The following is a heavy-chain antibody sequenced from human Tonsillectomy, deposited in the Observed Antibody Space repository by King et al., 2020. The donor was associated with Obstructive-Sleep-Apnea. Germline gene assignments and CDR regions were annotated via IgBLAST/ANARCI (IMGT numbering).Heavy chain of an antibody. CDR2: IYLGDSDT. CDR1: GYICTSYW. J-gene: IGHJ3*02. Sequence: VQLVVSGAEVKKPGESLKISCKGSGYICTSYWIGGVRQMPGKGLEGRGVIYLGDSDTRYSPSFQGKVTISAYKSISTAYLQWSSLKASDTAMYYCASPVGSGYSYGYHAFDIWGQGTMVTVSS. D-gene: IGHD5-18*01. V-gene: IGHV5-51*01. CDR3: ASPVGSGYSYGYHAFDI.